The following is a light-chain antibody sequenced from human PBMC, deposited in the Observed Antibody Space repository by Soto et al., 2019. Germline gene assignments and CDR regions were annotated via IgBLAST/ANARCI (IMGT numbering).Light chain of an antibody. V-gene: IGLV8-61*01. J-gene: IGLJ3*02. Sequence: QAVVTQEPSFSVSPGGTVTLTCGLSSGSVSINYYPSWYQQTPGQAPRTLIYSTNSRSSGVPDRFSGSILGNKAAPTITGAQADDEGDYYCVLYMGSGIWVFGGGTKLTVL. CDR2: STN. CDR3: VLYMGSGIWV. CDR1: SGSVSINYY.